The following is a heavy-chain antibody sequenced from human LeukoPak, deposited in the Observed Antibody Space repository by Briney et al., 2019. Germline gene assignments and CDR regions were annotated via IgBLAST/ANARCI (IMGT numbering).Heavy chain of an antibody. Sequence: KPSQTLSLTCTVSGGSISSGGYYWSWIRQHPGKGLEWIGYIYYSGNTYYNPSLKSRVTISVDTSKNQFSLKLSSVTAADTAVYYCARGYCTSSSCFARHWFDPGAREPWSPSPQ. V-gene: IGHV4-31*03. CDR2: IYYSGNT. J-gene: IGHJ5*02. CDR3: ARGYCTSSSCFARHWFDP. CDR1: GGSISSGGYY. D-gene: IGHD2-2*01.